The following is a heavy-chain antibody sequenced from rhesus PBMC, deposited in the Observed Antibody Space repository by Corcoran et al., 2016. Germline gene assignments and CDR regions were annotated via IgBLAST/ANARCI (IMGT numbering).Heavy chain of an antibody. CDR1: GGSIGQTY. D-gene: IGHD4-35*01. V-gene: IGHV4S11*01. J-gene: IGHJ1*01. CDR3: ARSPSGNYYYFDL. Sequence: QVQLQESGPGLVKPSETLSLTCAVSGGSIGQTYWTWIRQAPGKGLVWIEYIYGSGSTYANPALKSRVAMSGDTSQDQFSLKLTSVTAADTAVYYWARSPSGNYYYFDLWGQGALLTVS. CDR2: IYGSGST.